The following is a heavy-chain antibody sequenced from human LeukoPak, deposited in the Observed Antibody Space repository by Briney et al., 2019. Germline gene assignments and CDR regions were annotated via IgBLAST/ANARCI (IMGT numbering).Heavy chain of an antibody. CDR1: GFTFKNYW. D-gene: IGHD3-3*01. V-gene: IGHV3-74*01. J-gene: IGHJ3*01. CDR2: VDGDGSST. Sequence: GGSLRLSCAASGFTFKNYWMHWVRQAPGKGLVWVSRVDGDGSSTTYADSVKGRFTISRDNAKNTLYLQMNSLRAEDTAVYYCARGITIFGVVNDAFDVWGQGAVVTVSS. CDR3: ARGITIFGVVNDAFDV.